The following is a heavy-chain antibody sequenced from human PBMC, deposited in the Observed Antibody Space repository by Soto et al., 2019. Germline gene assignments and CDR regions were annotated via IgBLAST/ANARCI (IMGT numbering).Heavy chain of an antibody. D-gene: IGHD2-2*01. Sequence: QVQLVQSGAEVKKPGASVKVSCKASGYTFTSYGISWVRQAPGHGLEWMGWISAYNGNTNYAQKLQGRVTMTTDTSTSTAYMELRSLRSDDTAVYYCAREIVVVPAAIPYYYYMDVWGKGTTVTVSS. CDR1: GYTFTSYG. CDR2: ISAYNGNT. CDR3: AREIVVVPAAIPYYYYMDV. J-gene: IGHJ6*03. V-gene: IGHV1-18*01.